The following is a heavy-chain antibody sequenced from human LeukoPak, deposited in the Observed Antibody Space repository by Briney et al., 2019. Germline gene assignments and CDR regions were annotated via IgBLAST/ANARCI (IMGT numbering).Heavy chain of an antibody. CDR3: TRDRGTYNWLDP. CDR2: IDRPAKSYAT. V-gene: IGHV3-73*01. CDR1: GFTLSDSA. J-gene: IGHJ5*02. Sequence: GGSLKLSCAASGFTLSDSAIHWVRQASGKGLEWVGLIDRPAKSYATAYGASVGGRFTISRDDSKNTAYLQMDSPKTEDTALYYCTRDRGTYNWLDPWGQGTLVTVSS. D-gene: IGHD1-26*01.